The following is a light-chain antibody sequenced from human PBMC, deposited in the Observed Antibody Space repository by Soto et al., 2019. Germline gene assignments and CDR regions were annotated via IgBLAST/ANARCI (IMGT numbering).Light chain of an antibody. V-gene: IGKV3-15*01. J-gene: IGKJ2*01. CDR2: GAS. CDR3: QQYNNWPPYT. CDR1: QSVNSN. Sequence: EIVMTQSPVTLSVSPGERATLSCRASQSVNSNLAWYQQKPGLAPRLLIYGASTRATGIPARFSGSGSGTEFTLTISSLQSEDFAVYYCQQYNNWPPYTFGQGTKLEIK.